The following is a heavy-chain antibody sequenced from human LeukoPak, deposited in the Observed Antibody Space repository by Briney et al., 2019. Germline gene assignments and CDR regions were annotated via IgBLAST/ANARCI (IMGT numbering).Heavy chain of an antibody. D-gene: IGHD3-3*02. CDR3: ARVPSISDPYNWFDP. V-gene: IGHV1-2*02. CDR1: GYTFTGYY. Sequence: ASVKVSCKASGYTFTGYYMHWVRQAPGQGLEWMGWINPNSGGTNYAQKFQGRVTMTRDTSISTAYMELSRLRSDDTAVYYCARVPSISDPYNWFDPWGQGTLVTVSS. J-gene: IGHJ5*02. CDR2: INPNSGGT.